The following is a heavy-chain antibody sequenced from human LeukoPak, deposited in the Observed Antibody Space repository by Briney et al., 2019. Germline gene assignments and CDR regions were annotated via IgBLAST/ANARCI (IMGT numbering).Heavy chain of an antibody. CDR1: GGSISSYY. CDR2: IYTSGST. D-gene: IGHD2-2*01. J-gene: IGHJ3*02. CDR3: ARGLPGFVVVPAAQPLVEYSSSPEAFDI. V-gene: IGHV4-4*07. Sequence: SETLSLTCTVSGGSISSYYWSWIRQPAGKGLEWIGRIYTSGSTNYNPSLKSRVTMSVDTSKNQFSLKLSSVTAADTAVYYCARGLPGFVVVPAAQPLVEYSSSPEAFDIWGQGTMVTVSS.